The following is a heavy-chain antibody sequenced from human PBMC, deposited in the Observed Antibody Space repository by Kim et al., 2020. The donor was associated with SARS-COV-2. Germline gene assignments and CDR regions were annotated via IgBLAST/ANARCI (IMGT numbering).Heavy chain of an antibody. CDR1: GGSISSSSYY. CDR2: IYYSGST. Sequence: SETLSLTCTVSGGSISSSSYYWGWIRQPPGKGLEWIGSIYYSGSTYYNPSLKSRVTISVDTSKNQFSLKLSSVTAADTAVYYCARLGLEWELLDYWGQGTLVTVSS. CDR3: ARLGLEWELLDY. J-gene: IGHJ4*02. V-gene: IGHV4-39*01. D-gene: IGHD1-26*01.